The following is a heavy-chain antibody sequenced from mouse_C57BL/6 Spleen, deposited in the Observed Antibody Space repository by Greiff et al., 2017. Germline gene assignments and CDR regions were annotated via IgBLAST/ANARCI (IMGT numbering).Heavy chain of an antibody. V-gene: IGHV1-53*01. CDR2: INPSNGGT. D-gene: IGHD1-1*01. CDR3: ARDREYYYGSSPYYYAMDY. Sequence: QVQLQQSGTELVKPGASVKLSCKASGYTFTSYWMHWVKQRPGQGLEWIGNINPSNGGTNYNEKFKSKATLTVDKSSSTAYMQLSSLTSEDSAVYYCARDREYYYGSSPYYYAMDYWGQGTSVTVSS. CDR1: GYTFTSYW. J-gene: IGHJ4*01.